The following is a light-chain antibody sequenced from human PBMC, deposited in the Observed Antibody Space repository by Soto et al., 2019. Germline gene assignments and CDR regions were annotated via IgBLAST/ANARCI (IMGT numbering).Light chain of an antibody. CDR3: QQYGSSPRT. CDR1: QSVSSSY. Sequence: ERLLAQSQIRPCWTAGGAAIFQRTASQSVSSSYLAWYQQKPGQAPRLLIYGASSRATGIPDRFSGSGSGTDFTLTISRLEPEDFAVYYCQQYGSSPRTFGQGTKVDIK. CDR2: GAS. J-gene: IGKJ1*01. V-gene: IGKV3-20*01.